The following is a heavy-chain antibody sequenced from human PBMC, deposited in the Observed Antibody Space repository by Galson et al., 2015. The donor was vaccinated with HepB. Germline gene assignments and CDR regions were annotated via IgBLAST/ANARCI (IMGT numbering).Heavy chain of an antibody. CDR1: GFTFSSYA. D-gene: IGHD2-2*01. CDR2: ISGSGGST. J-gene: IGHJ6*02. V-gene: IGHV3-23*01. Sequence: SLRLSCAASGFTFSSYAMSWVRQAPGKGLEWASAISGSGGSTYYADSVKGRFTISRDNSKNTLYLQMNSLRAEDTAVYYCAKNDRYCSSTSCYGYYYYYGMDVWGQGTTVTVSS. CDR3: AKNDRYCSSTSCYGYYYYYGMDV.